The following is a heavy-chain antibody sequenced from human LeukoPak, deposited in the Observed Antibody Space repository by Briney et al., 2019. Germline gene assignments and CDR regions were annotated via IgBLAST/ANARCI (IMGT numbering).Heavy chain of an antibody. CDR3: AKDRSCTNDICHGDFDY. V-gene: IGHV3-74*01. J-gene: IGHJ4*02. D-gene: IGHD2-8*01. CDR2: INSDGSST. CDR1: GFTFSSYW. Sequence: GGSLRLSCAASGFTFSSYWMHWVRQAPGKGLVWVSRINSDGSSTSYADSVKGRFTISRDNAKNTLYLQMNSLRAEDTALYYCAKDRSCTNDICHGDFDYWGQGTLVTVSS.